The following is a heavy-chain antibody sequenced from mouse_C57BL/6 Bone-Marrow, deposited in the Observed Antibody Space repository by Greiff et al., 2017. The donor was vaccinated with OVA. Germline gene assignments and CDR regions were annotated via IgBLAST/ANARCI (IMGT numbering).Heavy chain of an antibody. CDR3: ARDYSGSSYYALDY. V-gene: IGHV3-5*02. J-gene: IGHJ4*01. Sequence: EVQLQQSGPGLVKPSQTVSLTCTVTGISFTTGNYRWSWIRQFPGNKLEWIGYIYYSGTITSNPSLTSRTTITSATSKNQFCLEMNSLTARDTATYYCARDYSGSSYYALDYWGQGTSVTVSS. CDR1: GISFTTGNYR. CDR2: IYYSGTI. D-gene: IGHD1-1*01.